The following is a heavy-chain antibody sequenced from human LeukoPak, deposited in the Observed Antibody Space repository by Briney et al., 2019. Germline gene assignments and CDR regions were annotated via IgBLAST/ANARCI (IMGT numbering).Heavy chain of an antibody. D-gene: IGHD1-26*01. CDR3: ARDSGEWGHPLDY. J-gene: IGHJ4*02. CDR1: GYTFFSYA. CDR2: SNAGNGDA. V-gene: IGHV1-3*02. Sequence: ASVKVSCKAFGYTFFSYATNWVRQAPGQRLEWMGWSNAGNGDAKYSQEFQGRVTITRDTSASTTYMELSGLRSEDTAVYYCARDSGEWGHPLDYWGQGTLVTVSS.